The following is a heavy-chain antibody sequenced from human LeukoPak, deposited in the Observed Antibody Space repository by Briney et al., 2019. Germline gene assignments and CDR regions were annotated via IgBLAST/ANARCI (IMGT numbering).Heavy chain of an antibody. D-gene: IGHD6-19*01. Sequence: GGSLRLSCAASGFTFSSYGMHWVRQAPGKGLEWVAVISYDGSNKYYADSVKGRFTISRDNSKNTLYLQMNSLRAEDTAVYYCARTFTVAGRIDYWGEGTLVTVSS. CDR3: ARTFTVAGRIDY. CDR1: GFTFSSYG. V-gene: IGHV3-30*03. J-gene: IGHJ4*02. CDR2: ISYDGSNK.